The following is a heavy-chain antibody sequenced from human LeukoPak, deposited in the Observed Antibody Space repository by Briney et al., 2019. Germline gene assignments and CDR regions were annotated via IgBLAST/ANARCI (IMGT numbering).Heavy chain of an antibody. CDR3: ARHRLEVATKIRQTDY. D-gene: IGHD5-24*01. CDR1: GGAISSSDYY. J-gene: IGHJ4*02. Sequence: SETPSLTCTVSGGAISSSDYYWGWIRQPPGLGLEWIGNIYYRGKTYYNPSLKSRVTISVDTSKNQFSLKLSSVTAADTAVYYCARHRLEVATKIRQTDYWGQGTLVTVSS. V-gene: IGHV4-39*01. CDR2: IYYRGKT.